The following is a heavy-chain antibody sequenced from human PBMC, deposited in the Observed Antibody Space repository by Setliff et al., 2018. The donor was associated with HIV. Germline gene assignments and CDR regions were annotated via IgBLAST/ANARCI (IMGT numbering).Heavy chain of an antibody. D-gene: IGHD2-21*02. CDR1: GYTFTSFY. CDR2: INPSGGST. Sequence: GASVKVSCKASGYTFTSFYMHWVRQAPGQGLEWMGIINPSGGSTSYAQKFQGRVTMTRDTSTSTVYMELSRLRSDDTALYYCARSTAADWGQGTMVTVSS. J-gene: IGHJ4*02. CDR3: ARSTAAD. V-gene: IGHV1-46*01.